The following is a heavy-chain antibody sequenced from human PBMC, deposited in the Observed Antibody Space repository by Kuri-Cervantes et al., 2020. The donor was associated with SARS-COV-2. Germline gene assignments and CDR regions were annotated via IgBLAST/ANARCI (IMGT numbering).Heavy chain of an antibody. J-gene: IGHJ4*02. CDR3: ARVGWLLLWGDFDY. Sequence: GESLKISCAASGFTFSDYYMSWVRQAPGKGLEWVSSISSSSSYIYYADSVKGRFTISRDNARNSLYLQMNSLRAEDTAAYYCARVGWLLLWGDFDYWGQGTPVTVSS. CDR1: GFTFSDYY. V-gene: IGHV3-21*01. CDR2: ISSSSSYI. D-gene: IGHD3-22*01.